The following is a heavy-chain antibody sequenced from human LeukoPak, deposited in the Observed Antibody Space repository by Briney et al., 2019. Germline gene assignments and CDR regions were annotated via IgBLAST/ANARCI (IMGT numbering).Heavy chain of an antibody. Sequence: GASVKVSCKASGYTFDTYGISWVRQAPGQGLEWMGWISADNGNTNYAQKVQGRVTMTTDTSTNTAYMELSRLRSDDTAVYYCARRPRYCSSTSCYGVYYMDVWGKGTTVTISS. CDR2: ISADNGNT. CDR1: GYTFDTYG. V-gene: IGHV1-18*01. D-gene: IGHD2-2*01. J-gene: IGHJ6*03. CDR3: ARRPRYCSSTSCYGVYYMDV.